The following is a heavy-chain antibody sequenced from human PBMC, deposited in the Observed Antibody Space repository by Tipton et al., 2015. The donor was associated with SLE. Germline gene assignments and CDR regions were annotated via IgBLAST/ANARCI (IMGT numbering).Heavy chain of an antibody. Sequence: LRLSCTVAGGSISSYYWTWIRQPPGKGLEWIGYIYYSGSTNYNPSLKSRVTISIDTSKNQFSLKVSSVTAADTAVYYCARRITGTSRMDVWGKGITVTVSS. CDR1: GGSISSYY. J-gene: IGHJ6*04. D-gene: IGHD1-7*01. CDR3: ARRITGTSRMDV. V-gene: IGHV4-59*08. CDR2: IYYSGST.